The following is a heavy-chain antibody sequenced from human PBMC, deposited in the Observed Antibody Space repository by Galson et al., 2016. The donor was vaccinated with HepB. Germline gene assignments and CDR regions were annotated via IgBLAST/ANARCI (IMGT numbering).Heavy chain of an antibody. V-gene: IGHV3-33*01. CDR2: IWFDGSNE. Sequence: SLRLSCAASGISFSKSAMHWVRQAPGKGLEWVAVIWFDGSNENYGDSVKGRFTISRDNSKDTLYMQINSLRPEDTATYFCARQLVTDGYPFDIWGQGTLVAVS. CDR3: ARQLVTDGYPFDI. J-gene: IGHJ4*02. D-gene: IGHD5-24*01. CDR1: GISFSKSA.